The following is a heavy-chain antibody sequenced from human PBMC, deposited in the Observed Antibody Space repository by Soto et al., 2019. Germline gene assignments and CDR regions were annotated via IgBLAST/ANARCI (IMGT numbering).Heavy chain of an antibody. Sequence: SETLSLTCAVSGYSINSDYYWGWIRQPPGKALEWIGSVDHSGRTYYSPSLRSRLTIFIDTSKNQFSLRLTSVTAADTAMYFCENKGYYPSGKINLFDSWGPGTVGTVS. D-gene: IGHD3-10*01. V-gene: IGHV4-38-2*01. CDR2: VDHSGRT. J-gene: IGHJ4*02. CDR1: GYSINSDYY. CDR3: ENKGYYPSGKINLFDS.